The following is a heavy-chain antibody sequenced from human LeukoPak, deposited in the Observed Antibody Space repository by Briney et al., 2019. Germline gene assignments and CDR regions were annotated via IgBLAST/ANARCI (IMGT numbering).Heavy chain of an antibody. CDR2: IHYSGTT. V-gene: IGHV4-61*01. Sequence: SETLSLTCTVSGGSVSSGNYYWNWIRQPPGKGLEWVGYIHYSGTTNCNPSLKSRLTISVDTSKNQVSLKLSSVSAADTAVYYCTRDRGTWPGNWSDPWGQGTLVTVSS. J-gene: IGHJ5*02. CDR1: GGSVSSGNYY. CDR3: TRDRGTWPGNWSDP.